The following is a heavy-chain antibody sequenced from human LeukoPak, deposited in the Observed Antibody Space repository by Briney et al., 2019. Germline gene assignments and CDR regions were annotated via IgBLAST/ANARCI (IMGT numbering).Heavy chain of an antibody. CDR2: ISSGGNT. V-gene: IGHV3-23*03. CDR1: GFTFTTYA. Sequence: PGGSLRLSCAASGFTFTTYAMSWVRQAPGKGLEWVSGISSGGNTYYADSVKGRFTISRDNAKNSLYLQMNSLRAEDTAVYYCARDHCTNGVCYTWGQGTMVTVSS. D-gene: IGHD2-8*01. CDR3: ARDHCTNGVCYT. J-gene: IGHJ3*02.